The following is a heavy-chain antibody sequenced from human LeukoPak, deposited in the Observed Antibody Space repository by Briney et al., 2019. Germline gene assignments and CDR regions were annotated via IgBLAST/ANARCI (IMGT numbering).Heavy chain of an antibody. CDR1: GFTFSSYA. CDR2: ISGSGGST. Sequence: GGSLRLSCAASGFTFSSYAMSWVRQAPGKGLEWVSAISGSGGSTYYADSVKGRFTISRDNAKNSLYLQMNSLRVEDTALYYCARRAPSHDFDDWGQGTLVTVSS. V-gene: IGHV3-23*01. CDR3: ARRAPSHDFDD. J-gene: IGHJ4*02.